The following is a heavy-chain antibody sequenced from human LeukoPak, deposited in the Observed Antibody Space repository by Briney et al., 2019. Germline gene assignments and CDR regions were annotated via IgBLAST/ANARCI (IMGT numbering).Heavy chain of an antibody. CDR2: ISSDGSNK. J-gene: IGHJ4*02. CDR3: AKGHYDFWSGHLDF. Sequence: PGRSLRLSCAASGFTFSSYGMYWVRQAPGKGLEWLAVISSDGSNKYYADSVKGRFTISRDNSKNTLDLQMNSLRTEDTAVYYCAKGHYDFWSGHLDFWGQGTLVTVSS. V-gene: IGHV3-30*18. CDR1: GFTFSSYG. D-gene: IGHD3-3*01.